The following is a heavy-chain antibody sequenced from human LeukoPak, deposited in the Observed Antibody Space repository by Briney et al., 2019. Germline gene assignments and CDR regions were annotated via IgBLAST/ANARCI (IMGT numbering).Heavy chain of an antibody. CDR2: LSHNGST. CDR3: ARQMGYCSTSSCYTSDYFDS. CDR1: GGSVSTIFYF. D-gene: IGHD2-2*01. Sequence: SETLCLTCSVSGGSVSTIFYFWGWIRQPPVKGLEWIGTLSHNGSTYYNPSLQSRLTISVDTSKNHFFLKVNSETVADSAVYYCARQMGYCSTSSCYTSDYFDSWGQGALVTVSS. J-gene: IGHJ4*02. V-gene: IGHV4-39*01.